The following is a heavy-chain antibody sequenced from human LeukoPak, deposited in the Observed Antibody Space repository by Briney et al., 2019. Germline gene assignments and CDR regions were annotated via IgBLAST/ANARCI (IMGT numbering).Heavy chain of an antibody. Sequence: PSETLSLTCTVSGGSISSYYWSWIRQPAGKGLEWIGRIYTSGSTNYNASLKSRVSMSVDTSKNQFSLKLSSVTAADTAVYYCARAYYDILTGYYNDRYFDYWGQGTLVTVSS. CDR3: ARAYYDILTGYYNDRYFDY. CDR1: GGSISSYY. V-gene: IGHV4-4*07. D-gene: IGHD3-9*01. CDR2: IYTSGST. J-gene: IGHJ4*02.